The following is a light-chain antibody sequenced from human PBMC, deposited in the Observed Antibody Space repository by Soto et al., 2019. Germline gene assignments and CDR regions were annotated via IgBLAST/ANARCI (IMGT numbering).Light chain of an antibody. CDR2: GAS. CDR3: QQYGSSPFT. CDR1: QSVTSNY. V-gene: IGKV3-20*01. Sequence: EIVLTQSAGTLSLSPGERATLSCRASQSVTSNYLAWYQQKPGQAPRLLMYGASSRATGIPARFSGSGSGTDFTLTISRLEPEDVAVYYCQQYGSSPFTFGPGTKVDIK. J-gene: IGKJ3*01.